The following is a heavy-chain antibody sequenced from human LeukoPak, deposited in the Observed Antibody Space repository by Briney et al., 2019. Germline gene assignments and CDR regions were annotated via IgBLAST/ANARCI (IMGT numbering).Heavy chain of an antibody. CDR3: AILSSGWYSY. Sequence: GGSLRLSCAASGFTFATYAMSWVRQAPGQGLKWVSGITGSGRTTYYADSVRGRFTISRDNSKNTLYLQISSLRAEDTAVYYCAILSSGWYSYWGQGTLVTVSS. D-gene: IGHD6-19*01. V-gene: IGHV3-23*01. CDR2: ITGSGRTT. J-gene: IGHJ4*02. CDR1: GFTFATYA.